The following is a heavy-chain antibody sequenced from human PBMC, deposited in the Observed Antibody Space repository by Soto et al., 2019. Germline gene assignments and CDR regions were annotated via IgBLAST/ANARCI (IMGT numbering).Heavy chain of an antibody. CDR2: ISAYNGNT. J-gene: IGHJ3*01. D-gene: IGHD3-10*01. CDR3: ARSGGEDAFHP. V-gene: IGHV1-18*01. CDR1: GYTFTSYG. Sequence: QVQLVQSGAEVKKPGASVKVSCKASGYTFTSYGISWVRQAPGEGLEWMGWISAYNGNTNYEQKLQGRGTMTTDTATSTAYLELERPRSDDTAVYYWARSGGEDAFHPWGQGTMVTVSS.